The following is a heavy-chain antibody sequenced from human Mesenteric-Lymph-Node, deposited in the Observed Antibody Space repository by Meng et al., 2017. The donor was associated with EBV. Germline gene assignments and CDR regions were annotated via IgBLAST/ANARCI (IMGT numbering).Heavy chain of an antibody. CDR1: GDSISGGGYY. Sequence: QVQLHESGPGLVKPSQTLSLTCGVSGDSISGGGYYWSWIRQPPGKGLEWIGYISYSGNTYYNTSLKSRLTISLDTSKNQFSLKLKSVTAADTAVYYCARALYSGYDYFDWGQGTLVTVSS. CDR3: ARALYSGYDYFD. J-gene: IGHJ1*01. D-gene: IGHD5-12*01. CDR2: ISYSGNT. V-gene: IGHV4-30-4*01.